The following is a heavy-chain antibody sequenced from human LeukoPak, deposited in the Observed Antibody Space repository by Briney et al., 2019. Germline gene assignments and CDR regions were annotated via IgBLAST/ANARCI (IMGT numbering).Heavy chain of an antibody. Sequence: ASVKVSCKASGYTFTGYYMHWVRQAPGQGLEWMGWINPNSGGTNYAQKFQGRVTMTRDTSISTAYMELSRLRSDDTAIYYCARSDYYDGTVYYYVFESWGQGTLVTLSS. D-gene: IGHD3-22*01. CDR2: INPNSGGT. CDR1: GYTFTGYY. V-gene: IGHV1-2*02. J-gene: IGHJ5*01. CDR3: ARSDYYDGTVYYYVFES.